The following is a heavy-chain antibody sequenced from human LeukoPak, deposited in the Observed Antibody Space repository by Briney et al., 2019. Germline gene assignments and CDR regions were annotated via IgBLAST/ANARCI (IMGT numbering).Heavy chain of an antibody. D-gene: IGHD2-15*01. CDR3: ARDFGSCMDV. Sequence: PGGSLRLSCAASGFTFSSYSMNWVRQAPGKGLEWVSSISSSSSYIYYADSVKGRFTISRDNAKNSLYLQMNSLRAEDTAVYCCARDFGSCMDVWGQGTTVTVSS. CDR2: ISSSSSYI. CDR1: GFTFSSYS. V-gene: IGHV3-21*01. J-gene: IGHJ6*02.